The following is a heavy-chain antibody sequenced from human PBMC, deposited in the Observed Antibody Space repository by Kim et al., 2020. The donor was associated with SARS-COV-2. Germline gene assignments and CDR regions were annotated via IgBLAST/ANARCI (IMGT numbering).Heavy chain of an antibody. CDR2: ISSSSSTI. J-gene: IGHJ4*02. CDR1: GFTFSSYS. CDR3: ARVLKAGGYSYRKTFDY. Sequence: GGSLRLSCAASGFTFSSYSMNWVRQAPGKGLEWVSYISSSSSTIYYADSVKGRFTISRDNAKNSLYLQMNSLRDEDTAVYYCARVLKAGGYSYRKTFDYWGQGTLVTVSS. D-gene: IGHD5-18*01. V-gene: IGHV3-48*02.